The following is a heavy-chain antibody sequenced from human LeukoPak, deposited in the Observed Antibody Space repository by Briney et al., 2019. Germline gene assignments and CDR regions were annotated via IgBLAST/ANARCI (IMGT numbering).Heavy chain of an antibody. V-gene: IGHV4-39*01. CDR2: IYYSGTT. Sequence: SETLSLTCTVSGGSISRSSYYWGWIRQPPGKGLEWIGSIYYSGTTHYNPSLKSRVTISVDTSKDQFSLRLSSVTAADTAVYYCATNAGHCSRTSCSWLDPWGQGSLVTVSS. CDR3: ATNAGHCSRTSCSWLDP. D-gene: IGHD2-2*01. J-gene: IGHJ5*02. CDR1: GGSISRSSYY.